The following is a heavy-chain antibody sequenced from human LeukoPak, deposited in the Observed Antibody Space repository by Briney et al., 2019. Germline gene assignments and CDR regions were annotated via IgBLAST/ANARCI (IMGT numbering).Heavy chain of an antibody. D-gene: IGHD3-22*01. CDR1: GFTFDDYA. CDR3: AKGDSTHAFDI. Sequence: GGSLRLSCAASGFTFDDYAMHWVRHAPGKGLEWVSGISWNSGSIGYADSVKGRFTISGDNAKNSLYLQMNSLRAEDMALYYCAKGDSTHAFDIWGQGTMVTVSS. V-gene: IGHV3-9*03. CDR2: ISWNSGSI. J-gene: IGHJ3*02.